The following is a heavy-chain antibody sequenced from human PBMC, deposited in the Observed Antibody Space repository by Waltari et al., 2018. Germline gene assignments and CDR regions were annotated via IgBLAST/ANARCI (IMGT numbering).Heavy chain of an antibody. CDR1: GYTFTGSY. J-gene: IGHJ4*02. CDR2: TNPNSGDT. Sequence: QVHLVQSGAEVKKPGASVKVPCTASGYTFTGSYIQWVRRAPGQGLEWMGRTNPNSGDTNYAQKFQGRVTLTRDTSINTAYMELSSLKSDDTAVYYCARDLGSDYGNRDYWGQGTLVTVPS. V-gene: IGHV1-2*06. D-gene: IGHD4-17*01. CDR3: ARDLGSDYGNRDY.